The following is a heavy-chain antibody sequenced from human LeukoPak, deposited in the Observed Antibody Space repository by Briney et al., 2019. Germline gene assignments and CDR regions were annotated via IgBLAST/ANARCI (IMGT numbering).Heavy chain of an antibody. Sequence: GASVKVSCTASGYTFTSYAMHWVRQAPGQRLEWMGWINAGNGNTKYSQKFQGRVTITRDTSASTAYMELSSLRSEDTAVYYCARDPPQYGSSPADDYWGQGTLVTVSS. CDR3: ARDPPQYGSSPADDY. CDR1: GYTFTSYA. J-gene: IGHJ4*02. D-gene: IGHD6-6*01. V-gene: IGHV1-3*01. CDR2: INAGNGNT.